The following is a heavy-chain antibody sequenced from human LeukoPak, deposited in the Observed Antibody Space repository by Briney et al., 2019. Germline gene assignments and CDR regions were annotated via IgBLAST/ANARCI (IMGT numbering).Heavy chain of an antibody. CDR3: ARQGYDILTGPSGYYCYGMDV. J-gene: IGHJ6*02. Sequence: GESLKISCKGSGYSFTSYWIGWVRPMPGKGLEWMGIIYPGDSDTRYSPSFQGQVTISADKSISTAYLQWSSLKASDTAMYYCARQGYDILTGPSGYYCYGMDVWGQGTTVTVSS. D-gene: IGHD3-9*01. V-gene: IGHV5-51*01. CDR1: GYSFTSYW. CDR2: IYPGDSDT.